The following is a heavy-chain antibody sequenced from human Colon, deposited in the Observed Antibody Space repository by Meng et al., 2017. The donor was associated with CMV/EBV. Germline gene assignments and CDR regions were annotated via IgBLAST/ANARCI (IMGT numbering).Heavy chain of an antibody. Sequence: GGSLRLSCAASGVTFHSYPMTWVRQAPGKGLEWVSVISGTDGTTNYADSVKGRFTISKDISRNTLYLQMNSLRVEDTAIYYCTKGGWLDNWGQGTLVTVSS. J-gene: IGHJ4*02. CDR1: GVTFHSYP. V-gene: IGHV3-23*01. D-gene: IGHD2-15*01. CDR3: TKGGWLDN. CDR2: ISGTDGTT.